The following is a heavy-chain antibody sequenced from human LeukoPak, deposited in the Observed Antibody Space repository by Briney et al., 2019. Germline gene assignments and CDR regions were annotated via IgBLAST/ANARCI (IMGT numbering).Heavy chain of an antibody. CDR3: ARDGQLLYGQFDC. V-gene: IGHV1-2*02. J-gene: IGHJ4*02. D-gene: IGHD2-2*02. Sequence: ASVKVSCKASGYTFTGYYMHWVRQAPGQGLEWMGWIDPNSGGTNYAQKFQGRVTMTRDTSISTAYMELSRLRSDDTAVYYCARDGQLLYGQFDCWGQGTLVTVSS. CDR1: GYTFTGYY. CDR2: IDPNSGGT.